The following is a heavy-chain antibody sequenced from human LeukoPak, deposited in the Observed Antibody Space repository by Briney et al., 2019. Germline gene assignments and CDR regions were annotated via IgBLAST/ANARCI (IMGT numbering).Heavy chain of an antibody. CDR1: GGSISSSSYY. V-gene: IGHV4-39*07. CDR3: ARDHLANLASRLFDP. CDR2: IHHSGRT. Sequence: SETLSLTCTVSGGSISSSSYYWGWIRQPPGKGLEWIGSIHHSGRTYYNPYLKSRVTISVDTSKNQFSLKLSSVTAADTAVYYCARDHLANLASRLFDPWGQGTLVTVSS. D-gene: IGHD3-3*01. J-gene: IGHJ5*02.